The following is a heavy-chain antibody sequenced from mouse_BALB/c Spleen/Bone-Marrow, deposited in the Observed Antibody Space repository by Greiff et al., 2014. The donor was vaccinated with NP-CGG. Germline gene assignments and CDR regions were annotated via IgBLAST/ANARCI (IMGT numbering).Heavy chain of an antibody. CDR3: ARSTATGSAY. CDR1: GYSFTGYY. V-gene: IGHV1-26*01. J-gene: IGHJ3*01. CDR2: VNPNNGDI. D-gene: IGHD1-2*01. Sequence: EVKLVESGPDLVKPGAPVKISCKASGYSFTGYYMYWVKQSHGKSLEWIGRVNPNNGDISYNQKFKGKAILTVDKSSSTAYMELRSLTSEDSAVYYCARSTATGSAYWGQGTLVTVSA.